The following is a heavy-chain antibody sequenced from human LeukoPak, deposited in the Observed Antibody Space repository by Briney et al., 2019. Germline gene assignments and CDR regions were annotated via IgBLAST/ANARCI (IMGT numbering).Heavy chain of an antibody. D-gene: IGHD3-10*01. CDR3: ARDGVVRGVIIGWFDAFDI. J-gene: IGHJ3*02. CDR2: IYHSGST. V-gene: IGHV4-38-2*02. Sequence: PSETLSLTCTVSGYSISSGYYWGWIRQPPGQGLEGIGSIYHSGSTYYNPSLKSRVTISVDTSKNQFSLKLSSVTAADTAVYYCARDGVVRGVIIGWFDAFDIWGQGTMVTVSS. CDR1: GYSISSGYY.